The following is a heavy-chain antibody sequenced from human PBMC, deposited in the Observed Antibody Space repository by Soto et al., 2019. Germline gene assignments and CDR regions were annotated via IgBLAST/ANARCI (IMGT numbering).Heavy chain of an antibody. CDR1: GGTFSSYS. J-gene: IGHJ6*02. V-gene: IGHV3-23*01. Sequence: QPVVSLILSCAAPGGTFSSYSMTWFRQAPVKGLEWVSSISVSGGSTYYADSVKDRFTISIDNSKNTLYLQMNSLRVEDTDLYYCGKGVRNHNNYGMDVWGHGTTVTVSS. D-gene: IGHD1-1*01. CDR3: GKGVRNHNNYGMDV. CDR2: ISVSGGST.